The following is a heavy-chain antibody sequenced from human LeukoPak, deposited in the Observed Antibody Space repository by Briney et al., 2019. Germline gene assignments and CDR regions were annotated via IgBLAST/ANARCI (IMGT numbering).Heavy chain of an antibody. CDR3: ARFASTGLFFDY. CDR1: GVTFSSYS. J-gene: IGHJ4*02. D-gene: IGHD1-14*01. CDR2: VSGDSSFI. Sequence: GGSLRLSCATSGVTFSSYSMNWVRQAPGKGLKWVSSVSGDSSFIYYADSVKGRFTISRDNAKNSLYLQMDSLRAEDTAVYYCARFASTGLFFDYWGQGTLVTVSS. V-gene: IGHV3-21*01.